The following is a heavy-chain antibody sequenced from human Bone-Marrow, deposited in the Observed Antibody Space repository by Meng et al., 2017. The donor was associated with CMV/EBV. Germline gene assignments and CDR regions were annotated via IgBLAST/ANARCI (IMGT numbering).Heavy chain of an antibody. V-gene: IGHV3-11*06. Sequence: VQLVEPGGGLVQPGGSLRLSCAASGFTFSDYYMSWIRQAPGKGLEWVSYISSSSSYTNYADSVKGRFTISRDNAKNSLYLQMNSLRAEDTAVYYCARDRAARPLDYWGQGTLVTVSS. CDR1: GFTFSDYY. D-gene: IGHD6-6*01. J-gene: IGHJ4*02. CDR3: ARDRAARPLDY. CDR2: ISSSSSYT.